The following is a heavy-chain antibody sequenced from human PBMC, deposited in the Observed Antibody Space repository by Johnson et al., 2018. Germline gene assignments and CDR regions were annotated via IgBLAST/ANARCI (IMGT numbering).Heavy chain of an antibody. J-gene: IGHJ6*02. CDR3: AKDRLLTGTGEYYYYYYGMDV. D-gene: IGHD1-7*01. Sequence: VQLLVSGGGVVQPGRSLRLSCAASGFTFSSYGMHWVRPAPGKGLEWVAVISYDGSNKYYADSVKGRFINSRDNSKNTLYLKMKSLRAEDTAVYYCAKDRLLTGTGEYYYYYYGMDVWGQGTTVTVSS. V-gene: IGHV3-30*18. CDR1: GFTFSSYG. CDR2: ISYDGSNK.